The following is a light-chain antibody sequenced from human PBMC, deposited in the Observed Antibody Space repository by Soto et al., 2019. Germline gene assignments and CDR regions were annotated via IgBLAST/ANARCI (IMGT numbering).Light chain of an antibody. CDR3: QQYNNWPPYT. J-gene: IGKJ2*01. Sequence: EIVMTQSPATLSVSPGERATLSCRASQSVSSNLAWYQQKPGQAPRLLIYGASTRATGIPARLSSSGSGTEFTLNISSLQSEDFAVYYCQQYNNWPPYTFGQGTKLEIK. CDR1: QSVSSN. V-gene: IGKV3-15*01. CDR2: GAS.